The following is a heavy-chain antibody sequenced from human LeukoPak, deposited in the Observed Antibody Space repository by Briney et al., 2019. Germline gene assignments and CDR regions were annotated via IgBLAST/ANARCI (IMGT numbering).Heavy chain of an antibody. V-gene: IGHV4-4*07. CDR3: ARAPTGSHVDC. Sequence: SETLSLTCTVSGDSISINYWSWIRQPAGKGLEWIGRMSTSGGTNYNPSLTSRVTISVDKSKNHFSLNLNSVTAADTAVYYCARAPTGSHVDCWGQGTLVTVSS. D-gene: IGHD1-26*01. CDR2: MSTSGGT. CDR1: GDSISINY. J-gene: IGHJ4*02.